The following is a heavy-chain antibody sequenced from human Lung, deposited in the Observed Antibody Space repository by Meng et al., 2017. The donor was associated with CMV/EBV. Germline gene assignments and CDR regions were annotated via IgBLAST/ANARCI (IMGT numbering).Heavy chain of an antibody. CDR2: IYYSGST. CDR1: GGSISSSSYY. Sequence: SXTXSLXCTVSGGSISSSSYYWGWIRQPPGKGLEWIGSIYYSGSTYYNPSLKSRVTISVDTSKNQFSLKLSSVTAADTAVYYCARDGGKYCSSTSCKSKYYYYGMDVWXQGXTVTVSS. V-gene: IGHV4-39*07. J-gene: IGHJ6*02. D-gene: IGHD2-2*01. CDR3: ARDGGKYCSSTSCKSKYYYYGMDV.